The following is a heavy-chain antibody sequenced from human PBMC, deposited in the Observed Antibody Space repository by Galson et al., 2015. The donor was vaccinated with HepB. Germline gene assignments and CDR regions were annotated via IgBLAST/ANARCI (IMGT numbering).Heavy chain of an antibody. CDR3: ARGGLLWFGESSQFDY. Sequence: SLRLSCAASGFTFSSNSMNWVRQAPGKGLAWVSYISSSSSTIYYADSVKGRFTISRDNAKNSLYLQMNSLRAEDTAVYYCARGGLLWFGESSQFDYWGQGTLVTVSS. J-gene: IGHJ4*02. V-gene: IGHV3-48*01. CDR2: ISSSSSTI. CDR1: GFTFSSNS. D-gene: IGHD3-10*01.